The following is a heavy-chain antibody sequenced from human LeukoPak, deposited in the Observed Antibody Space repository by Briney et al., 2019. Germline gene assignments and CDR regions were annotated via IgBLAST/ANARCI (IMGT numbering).Heavy chain of an antibody. CDR1: GFTFSSYW. D-gene: IGHD6-19*01. CDR3: ARTRSGWYLDQ. V-gene: IGHV3-7*02. CDR2: IKQDGSEK. J-gene: IGHJ4*02. Sequence: HPGGSLRLSCAASGFTFSSYWMSWVRQAPGKGLEWVANIKQDGSEKYYVDSVKGRFTISRDNAKNSLYLQMNSLRDEDTAVYYCARTRSGWYLDQWGQGTLVTVSS.